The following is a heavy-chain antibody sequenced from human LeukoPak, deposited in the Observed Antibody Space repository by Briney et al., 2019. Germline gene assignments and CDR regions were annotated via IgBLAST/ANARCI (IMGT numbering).Heavy chain of an antibody. CDR2: IYYSGST. V-gene: IGHV4-30-4*07. J-gene: IGHJ4*02. Sequence: SETLSLTCAVSGGSISSGGYSWSWIRQPPGKGLEWIGYIYYSGSTYYNPSLKSRVTISVDTSKNQFSLKLSSVTAADTAVYYCARTRFNDYDYWGQGTLVTVSS. CDR1: GGSISSGGYS. D-gene: IGHD3-3*01. CDR3: ARTRFNDYDY.